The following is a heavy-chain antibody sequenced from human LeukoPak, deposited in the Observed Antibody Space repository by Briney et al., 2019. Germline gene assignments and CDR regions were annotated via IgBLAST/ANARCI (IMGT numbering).Heavy chain of an antibody. J-gene: IGHJ4*02. CDR3: ARRSLITGTTDFDY. CDR2: IYYSGST. Sequence: PSETLSLTCTVSGGSISSTSYYWGWIRQPPGKGLEWIGSIYYSGSTYYNPSLKSRVTISVDTSKNQFSLKLSSVTAADTAVYYCARRSLITGTTDFDYWGQGTLVTVSS. CDR1: GGSISSTSYY. V-gene: IGHV4-39*01. D-gene: IGHD1-7*01.